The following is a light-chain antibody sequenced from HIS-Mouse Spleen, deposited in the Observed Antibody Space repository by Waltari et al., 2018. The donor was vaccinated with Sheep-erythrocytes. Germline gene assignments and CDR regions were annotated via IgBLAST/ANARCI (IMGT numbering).Light chain of an antibody. J-gene: IGKJ4*01. Sequence: ELVSTQSPASLSLSPGERATLSCRGSQSVSRHLAWYQQKPGQAPRLLHYDPSNRPTGIPARFSGSGSGTDFTLTISSLEPEDFAVYYCQQRSNWLTFGGGTKVEIK. CDR1: QSVSRH. V-gene: IGKV3-11*01. CDR2: DPS. CDR3: QQRSNWLT.